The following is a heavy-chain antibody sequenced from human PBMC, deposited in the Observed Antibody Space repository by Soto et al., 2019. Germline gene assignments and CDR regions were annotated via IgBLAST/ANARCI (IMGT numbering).Heavy chain of an antibody. CDR1: GFTFSNYG. V-gene: IGHV3-30*18. D-gene: IGHD5-12*01. CDR2: ISYDGRNK. Sequence: QVQLVESGGGVVQPGMSLRLSCAASGFTFSNYGMHWVRQAPGKGLEWVAVISYDGRNKYYADSVKGRCTISRDSSKNTLYLQMNSLRGEDTAVYYCAEAAPDSGYAPDYWGQGTLVTVSS. CDR3: AEAAPDSGYAPDY. J-gene: IGHJ4*02.